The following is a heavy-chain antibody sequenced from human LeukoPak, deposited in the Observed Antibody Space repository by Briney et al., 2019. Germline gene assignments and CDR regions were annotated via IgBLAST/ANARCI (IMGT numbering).Heavy chain of an antibody. Sequence: NPGESLTLSCAASGFSFSRYSMNWFRQAPEKGLEWVSYISTGGDNTFYADSLKGRFTVSRDNAKNSLFLQMDSLRAEDSAVHYCARLFCSSLSCPKWHYYYVMDGWGQGTTVSV. CDR2: ISTGGDNT. V-gene: IGHV3-21*01. CDR3: ARLFCSSLSCPKWHYYYVMDG. CDR1: GFSFSRYS. J-gene: IGHJ6*02. D-gene: IGHD2-2*01.